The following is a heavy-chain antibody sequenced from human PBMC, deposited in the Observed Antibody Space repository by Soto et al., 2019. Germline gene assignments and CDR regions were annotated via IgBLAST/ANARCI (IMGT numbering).Heavy chain of an antibody. CDR3: ARLDYGDYYYYGMDV. CDR1: GFTFSDHY. J-gene: IGHJ6*02. D-gene: IGHD3-16*01. Sequence: GGSLRLSCAASGFTFSDHYMDWVRQAPGKGLEWVGRTRNKANSYTTEYAASVKGRFTISRDDSKNSLYLQMNSLKTEDTAVYYCARLDYGDYYYYGMDVWGQGTTVTVSS. V-gene: IGHV3-72*01. CDR2: TRNKANSYTT.